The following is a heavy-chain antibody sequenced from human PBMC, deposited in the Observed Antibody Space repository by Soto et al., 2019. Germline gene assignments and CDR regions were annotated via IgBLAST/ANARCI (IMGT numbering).Heavy chain of an antibody. CDR1: GGSFSGYY. D-gene: IGHD2-8*01. Sequence: PSETLSLTCVVKGGSFSGYYWSWIRQPPGKGLEWIGEINHSGSTKYNLSLKSRVAISVDTSKNQVSLKLNSVTAADTAVYYCARERYRFNGVCYPYGMDVWGQGTTVTVSS. V-gene: IGHV4-34*01. CDR2: INHSGST. CDR3: ARERYRFNGVCYPYGMDV. J-gene: IGHJ6*02.